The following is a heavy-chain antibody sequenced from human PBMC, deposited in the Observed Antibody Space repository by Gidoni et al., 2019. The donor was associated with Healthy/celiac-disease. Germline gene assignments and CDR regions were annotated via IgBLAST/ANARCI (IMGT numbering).Heavy chain of an antibody. CDR2: ISSSGSTI. D-gene: IGHD2-21*02. J-gene: IGHJ3*02. Sequence: EVQLVESGGGLVQPGGSLRRSCAASGFPFSICEMNWVRQAPRKGLEWVSYISSSGSTIYYADSVKGRFTISRDNAKNSLYLQMNSLRAEDTAVYYCASGRGGTVVTPPTRNPFDIWGQGTMVTVSS. CDR3: ASGRGGTVVTPPTRNPFDI. CDR1: GFPFSICE. V-gene: IGHV3-48*03.